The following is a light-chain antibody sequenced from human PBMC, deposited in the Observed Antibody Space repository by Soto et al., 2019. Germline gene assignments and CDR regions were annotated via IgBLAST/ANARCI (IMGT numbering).Light chain of an antibody. J-gene: IGKJ2*01. CDR1: QSISSW. Sequence: DIQITQPPSTLSASVGDRVTITCRASQSISSWLAWYQQKPGKAPKLLIYKASSLESGVPSRFSGSGSGTEFTLTISSLQPDDFATYYCQQYNSYPYTFGQGTKVDIK. V-gene: IGKV1-5*03. CDR3: QQYNSYPYT. CDR2: KAS.